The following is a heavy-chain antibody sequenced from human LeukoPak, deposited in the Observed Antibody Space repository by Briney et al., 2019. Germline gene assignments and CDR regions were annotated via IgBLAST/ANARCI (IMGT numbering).Heavy chain of an antibody. Sequence: PGGSLRLSCAASGFTFSSYGMHWVRQAPGKGLEWVAVTSYDGSNKYYADSVKGRFTISRDNSKNTLYLQMNSLRAEDTAVYYCAKIHGGRLDFDYWGQGTLVTVSS. J-gene: IGHJ4*02. CDR1: GFTFSSYG. D-gene: IGHD3-16*01. CDR2: TSYDGSNK. V-gene: IGHV3-30*18. CDR3: AKIHGGRLDFDY.